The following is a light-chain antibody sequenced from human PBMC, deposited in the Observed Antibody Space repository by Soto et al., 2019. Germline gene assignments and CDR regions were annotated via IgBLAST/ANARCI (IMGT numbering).Light chain of an antibody. CDR1: RSVLYKSNNKNH. CDR3: QQYFDVPFT. Sequence: DLLLTPSPDSLSVSLGERATMNCKCSRSVLYKSNNKNHLAWYQQKPGQPPQLIIYWASTRESGVPERFSGSGSGTDFTLTISSLEAEDVAFYWCQQYFDVPFTFGGGTKVDI. CDR2: WAS. J-gene: IGKJ4*01. V-gene: IGKV4-1*01.